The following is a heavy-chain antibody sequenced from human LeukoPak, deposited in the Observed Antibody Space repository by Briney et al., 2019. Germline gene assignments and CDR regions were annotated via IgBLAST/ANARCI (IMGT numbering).Heavy chain of an antibody. Sequence: PGGALRLSCAASEFSVGSNYMTSVRQAPGKGLEWVSSISSSSSYIYYADSVKGRLTISRDNSKSTLYIQMNSLRAEDTAVYYCARAKPKNMVRGLIMRRESRYYFDYWGQGTLVTVSS. V-gene: IGHV3-21*04. CDR3: ARAKPKNMVRGLIMRRESRYYFDY. CDR2: ISSSSSYI. D-gene: IGHD3-10*01. J-gene: IGHJ4*02. CDR1: EFSVGSNY.